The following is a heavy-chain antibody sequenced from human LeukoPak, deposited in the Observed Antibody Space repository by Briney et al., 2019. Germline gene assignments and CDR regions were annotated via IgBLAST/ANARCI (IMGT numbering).Heavy chain of an antibody. Sequence: GGSLRLSCAASGFTFSSYAMHWVGQAQGKGLEWVAVIAYDGGNKYYADSVKGRFTISRDNSKNTLYVQMNSLRPEDTAVYYCARVRGDYYFDYWGQGILVTVSS. V-gene: IGHV3-30-3*01. CDR2: IAYDGGNK. CDR3: ARVRGDYYFDY. D-gene: IGHD4-17*01. CDR1: GFTFSSYA. J-gene: IGHJ4*02.